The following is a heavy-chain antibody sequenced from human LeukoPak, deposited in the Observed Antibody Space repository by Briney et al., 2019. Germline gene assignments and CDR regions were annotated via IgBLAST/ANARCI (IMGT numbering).Heavy chain of an antibody. CDR3: TTDGGITVRPLFDY. J-gene: IGHJ4*02. Sequence: GESLKISCKGSGYSFTSYWVGWVLRMPGKGLEWMVIIYPGDSDTRYSPSFQGQVTISVDKSISTAYLQWSSLKTEDTAVYYCTTDGGITVRPLFDYWGQGTLVTVSS. V-gene: IGHV5-51*01. CDR2: IYPGDSDT. CDR1: GYSFTSYW. D-gene: IGHD5-24*01.